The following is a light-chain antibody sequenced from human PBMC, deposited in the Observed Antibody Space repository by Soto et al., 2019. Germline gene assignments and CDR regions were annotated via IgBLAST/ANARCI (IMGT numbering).Light chain of an antibody. CDR2: EVS. CDR1: SSDVGGYSY. V-gene: IGLV2-14*01. J-gene: IGLJ1*01. CDR3: SSYTSSSTQV. Sequence: QSVLTQPASVSGSPGQSITISCTGTSSDVGGYSYVSWYQQHPGKAPKLMIYEVSNRPSGVSNRFSGSKSGNTASLTISGLQAEDEADYYCSSYTSSSTQVFGTGTKVT.